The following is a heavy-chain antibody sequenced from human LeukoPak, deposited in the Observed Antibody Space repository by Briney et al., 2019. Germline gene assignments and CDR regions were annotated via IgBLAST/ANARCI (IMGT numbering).Heavy chain of an antibody. Sequence: GGSLRLSCAASGFTFSSYWMSWVRQAPGKGLEWVANIKQDGSEKYYVDSVKGRFTISRDNAKNSLYLQMNSLRAEDTAMYYCARDVGITVADSFDPWGQGTLVTVSS. CDR3: ARDVGITVADSFDP. CDR2: IKQDGSEK. D-gene: IGHD6-13*01. V-gene: IGHV3-7*03. J-gene: IGHJ5*02. CDR1: GFTFSSYW.